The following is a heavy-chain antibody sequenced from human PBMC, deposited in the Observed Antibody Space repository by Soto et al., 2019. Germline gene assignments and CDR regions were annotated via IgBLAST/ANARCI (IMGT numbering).Heavy chain of an antibody. CDR1: GGSISSGGYY. CDR2: IYYSGST. Sequence: SETLSLTCTVSGGSISSGGYYWSWIRQHPGKGLEWIGYIYYSGSTYYNPSLKSRVTISVDTSKNQFSLKLSSVIAADTAVYYCARAVTYYYDGSGYYYVTPFDYWGQGTLVTVSS. V-gene: IGHV4-31*03. CDR3: ARAVTYYYDGSGYYYVTPFDY. J-gene: IGHJ4*02. D-gene: IGHD3-22*01.